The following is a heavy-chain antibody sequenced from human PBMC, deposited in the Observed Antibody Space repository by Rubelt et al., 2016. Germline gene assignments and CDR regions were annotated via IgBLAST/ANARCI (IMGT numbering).Heavy chain of an antibody. Sequence: QVQLQESGPGLVKPSETLSLTCTVSGGSIRSYYWSWIRQPPGEGLEWIGYIYYSGSTNYNPSPNGRVTRSVDTAKNQFSLKLSSGTAADKAVYYCASLHAWGQGTLVTVSS. J-gene: IGHJ5*02. CDR1: GGSIRSYY. CDR2: IYYSGST. V-gene: IGHV4-59*01. CDR3: ASLHA.